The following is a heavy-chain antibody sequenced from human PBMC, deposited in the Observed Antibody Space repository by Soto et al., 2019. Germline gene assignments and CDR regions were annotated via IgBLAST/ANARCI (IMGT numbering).Heavy chain of an antibody. V-gene: IGHV1-18*04. Sequence: QVQLVQSGAEVKKPGASVKVSCKASGYTFTSYGISWVRQAPGQGLEWMGWISAYNGNTNYAQKLQGRVTMTTDTSTSTAYMELRSLRSDDTAVYYCAGRMVRGVPYYYYGMDVWGQGTTVTVSS. CDR2: ISAYNGNT. CDR1: GYTFTSYG. CDR3: AGRMVRGVPYYYYGMDV. D-gene: IGHD3-10*01. J-gene: IGHJ6*02.